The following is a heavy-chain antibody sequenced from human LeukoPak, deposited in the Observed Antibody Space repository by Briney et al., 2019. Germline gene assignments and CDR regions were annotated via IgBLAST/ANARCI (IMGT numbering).Heavy chain of an antibody. J-gene: IGHJ5*02. Sequence: ASVKVSCKASGYTFTGYYMHWVRQAPGQGLEWMGWINPNSGGTNYAQKFQGRVTMTRDTSISTAYMELSRLRSDDTAAYYCARGLLEWLFIGPTGSQRPHNWFDPWGQGTLVTVSS. CDR3: ARGLLEWLFIGPTGSQRPHNWFDP. CDR2: INPNSGGT. V-gene: IGHV1-2*02. D-gene: IGHD3-3*01. CDR1: GYTFTGYY.